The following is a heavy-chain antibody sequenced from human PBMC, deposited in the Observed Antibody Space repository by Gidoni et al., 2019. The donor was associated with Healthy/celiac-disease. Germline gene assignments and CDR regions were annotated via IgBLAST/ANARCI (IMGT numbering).Heavy chain of an antibody. CDR2: INPSGGST. CDR3: ARFVMGWYFDY. J-gene: IGHJ4*02. Sequence: QVQLVQSGAEVKKPGASVQVSCKASGYTFTSYYMHWVRQAPGQGLEWMGIINPSGGSTSYAQKFQGRVTMTRDTSTSTVYMELSSLRSEDTAVYYCARFVMGWYFDYWGQGTLVTVSS. D-gene: IGHD2-21*01. V-gene: IGHV1-46*03. CDR1: GYTFTSYY.